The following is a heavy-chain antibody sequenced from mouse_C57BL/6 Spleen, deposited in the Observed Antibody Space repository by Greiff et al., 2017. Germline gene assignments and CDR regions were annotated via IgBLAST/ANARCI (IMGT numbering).Heavy chain of an antibody. CDR3: ARERRGYAMDY. J-gene: IGHJ4*01. D-gene: IGHD2-12*01. Sequence: EVKLMESGGGLVKPGGSLKLSCAASGFTFSDYGMHWVRQAPEKGLEWVAYISSGSSTIYYADTVKGRFTISRDNAKNTLFLQRTSLRSEDTAMDYCARERRGYAMDYWGQGTSGTVSS. CDR2: ISSGSSTI. V-gene: IGHV5-17*01. CDR1: GFTFSDYG.